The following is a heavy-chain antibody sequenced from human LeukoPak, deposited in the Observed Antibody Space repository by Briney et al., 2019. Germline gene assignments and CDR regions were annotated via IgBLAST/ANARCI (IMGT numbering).Heavy chain of an antibody. J-gene: IGHJ4*02. D-gene: IGHD1-26*01. CDR1: GFTFSSYG. CDR2: IWYDGSNK. CDR3: ARESGSYYMPTFDY. Sequence: GGSLRLSCAASGFTFSSYGMHWVRQAPGKGLEWVGVIWYDGSNKYYADSVKGRFTISRDNSKNTLYLQMNSLRAEDTAVYYCARESGSYYMPTFDYWGQGTLVTVSS. V-gene: IGHV3-33*01.